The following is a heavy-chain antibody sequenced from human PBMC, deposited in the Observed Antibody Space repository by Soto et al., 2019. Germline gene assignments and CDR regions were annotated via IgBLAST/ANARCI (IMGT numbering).Heavy chain of an antibody. D-gene: IGHD3-3*01. CDR1: GYTFASYY. CDR2: INPSGGST. J-gene: IGHJ4*02. V-gene: IGHV1-46*01. Sequence: GASVKVSCKASGYTFASYYMHWVRQAPGQGLEWMGIINPSGGSTSYAQKFQGRVTMTRDTSTSTVYMELSSLRSEDTAVYYCARVSSGYYIGYWGQGTLVTVSS. CDR3: ARVSSGYYIGY.